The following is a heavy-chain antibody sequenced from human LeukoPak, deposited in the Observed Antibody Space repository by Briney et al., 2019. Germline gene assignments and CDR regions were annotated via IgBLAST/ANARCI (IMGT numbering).Heavy chain of an antibody. J-gene: IGHJ6*02. D-gene: IGHD6-13*01. CDR3: AREYSSSWSLGGYYGMDV. CDR2: IYTSGST. V-gene: IGHV4-61*02. CDR1: GGSISSGGYY. Sequence: PSQTLSLTCTVSGGSISSGGYYWSWIRQHPGKGLEWIGRIYTSGSTNYNPSLKSRVTMSVDTSKNQFSLKLSSVTAADTAVYYCAREYSSSWSLGGYYGMDVWGQGTTVTVSS.